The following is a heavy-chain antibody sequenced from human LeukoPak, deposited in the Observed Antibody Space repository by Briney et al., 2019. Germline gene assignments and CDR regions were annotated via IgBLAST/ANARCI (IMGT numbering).Heavy chain of an antibody. Sequence: ASVKVSCKASGYTFTSYGISWVRQAPGQGLEWMGWISAYNGNTNYAQKLQGRVTTTTDTSTSTAYMELRSLRSDDTAVYYCARIPKYSSGWSSFDYYYGMDVWGQGTTVTVSS. D-gene: IGHD6-19*01. J-gene: IGHJ6*02. CDR1: GYTFTSYG. CDR2: ISAYNGNT. CDR3: ARIPKYSSGWSSFDYYYGMDV. V-gene: IGHV1-18*01.